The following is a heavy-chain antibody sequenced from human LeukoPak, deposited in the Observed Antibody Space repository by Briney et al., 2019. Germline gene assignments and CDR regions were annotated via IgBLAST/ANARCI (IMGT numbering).Heavy chain of an antibody. V-gene: IGHV1-2*02. CDR1: GYTFTGYY. D-gene: IGHD5-12*01. Sequence: ASVKVSCKASGYTFTGYYMHWVRQAPGQGLEWMGWINPSSGGTNYAQKFQGRVTMTRDTSISTAYMELSRLRSDDTAVYYCARGQDISYFDYWGQGTLVTVSS. J-gene: IGHJ4*02. CDR2: INPSSGGT. CDR3: ARGQDISYFDY.